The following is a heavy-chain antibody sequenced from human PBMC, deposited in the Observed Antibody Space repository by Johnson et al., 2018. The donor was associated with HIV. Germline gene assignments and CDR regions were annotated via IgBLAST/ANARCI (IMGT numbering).Heavy chain of an antibody. CDR1: GLSFSNFG. CDR3: ARQTTVVSGDAFDI. V-gene: IGHV3-30*03. Sequence: QVQLVESGGGVVQPGKSLTLSCVGSGLSFSNFGIHWVRQAPGKGPEWVAVISYDGSNKYYADSVKGRFTISRDNSKNTLYLQMNSLRAGDTAVYYCARQTTVVSGDAFDIWGQGTMVTVSS. J-gene: IGHJ3*02. D-gene: IGHD4-23*01. CDR2: ISYDGSNK.